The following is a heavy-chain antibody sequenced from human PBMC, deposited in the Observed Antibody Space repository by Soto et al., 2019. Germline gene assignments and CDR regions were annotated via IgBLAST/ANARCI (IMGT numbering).Heavy chain of an antibody. CDR1: AGSISTINYY. D-gene: IGHD2-8*01. J-gene: IGHJ3*01. Sequence: QVQLQESGPGLVRPSQTLSLTCTVSAGSISTINYYWSWIRQHPEKGLEWIGYISYSGSTFYHSSLKSQVTIPLDTSKKQFSLTLTSVTAADTAVYYCARSAQWDGFDPWGQGTMVTVSS. CDR2: ISYSGST. V-gene: IGHV4-31*01. CDR3: ARSAQWDGFDP.